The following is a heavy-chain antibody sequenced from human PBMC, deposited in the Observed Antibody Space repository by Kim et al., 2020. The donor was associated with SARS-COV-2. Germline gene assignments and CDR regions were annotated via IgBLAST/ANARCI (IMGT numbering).Heavy chain of an antibody. J-gene: IGHJ6*02. V-gene: IGHV4-31*03. CDR3: ARDWLAYDDYNNGLDA. D-gene: IGHD4-17*01. CDR1: GDSISRDGYY. CDR2: VYYSGTT. Sequence: SETLSLTCTVSGDSISRDGYYWTWIRQSPGKGLEWIGYVYYSGTTYYTPSLKSRVTISVDTSKNQFSLKLTSVTAADTAVYYCARDWLAYDDYNNGLDAWGQGTSVTVSS.